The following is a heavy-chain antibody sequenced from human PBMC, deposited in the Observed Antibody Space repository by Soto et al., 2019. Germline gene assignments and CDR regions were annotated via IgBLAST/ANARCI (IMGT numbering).Heavy chain of an antibody. V-gene: IGHV3-23*01. CDR1: GFTFSSYA. Sequence: EVQLLASGGGLVQPGESLRLSCAASGFTFSSYALSWVRQAPGKGLERVSTISSGGASTYYADSVKGRFTISEDNSKNTLYMQMHSPRAEDTALYHRAKNGSQTADHRNWYLDLWGSGTLVTVAS. CDR2: ISSGGAST. J-gene: IGHJ2*01. CDR3: AKNGSQTADHRNWYLDL. D-gene: IGHD7-27*01.